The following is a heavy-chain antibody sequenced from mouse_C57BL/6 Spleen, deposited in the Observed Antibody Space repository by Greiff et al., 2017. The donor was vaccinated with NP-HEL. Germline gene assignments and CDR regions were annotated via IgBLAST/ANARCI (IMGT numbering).Heavy chain of an antibody. V-gene: IGHV1-55*01. CDR3: ARGWHFDY. D-gene: IGHD1-1*02. J-gene: IGHJ2*01. CDR2: IYPGSGST. CDR1: GYTFTSYW. Sequence: QVQLQQPGAELVKPGASVKMSCKASGYTFTSYWITWVKQRPGQGLEWIGDIYPGSGSTNYNEKFKSKATLTVATSSSTAYLQLSSRTSEDSAVYYCARGWHFDYWGQGTTLTVSS.